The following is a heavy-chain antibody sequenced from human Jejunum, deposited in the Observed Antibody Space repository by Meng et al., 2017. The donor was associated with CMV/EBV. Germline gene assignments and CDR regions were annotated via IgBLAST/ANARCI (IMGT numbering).Heavy chain of an antibody. Sequence: QVHLQQGGAGLLTPSETLSLTCAVYGGSFSGYYWSWIRQPPGKGLEWIGEINHSGSTNYNPSLKSRVTISVDTSKNQFSLKLSSVTAADTAVYYCARGFVMYTVTRVGNWFDPWGQGTLVTVSS. J-gene: IGHJ5*02. CDR3: ARGFVMYTVTRVGNWFDP. CDR1: GGSFSGYY. CDR2: INHSGST. V-gene: IGHV4-34*01. D-gene: IGHD4-17*01.